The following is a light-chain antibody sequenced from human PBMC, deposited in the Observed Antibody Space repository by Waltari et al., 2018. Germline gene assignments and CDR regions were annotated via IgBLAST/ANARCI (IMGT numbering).Light chain of an antibody. CDR2: LGS. CDR1: QSLLHSNGYNY. CDR3: MQALQTPLT. V-gene: IGKV2-28*01. J-gene: IGKJ4*01. Sequence: DIVMTQSPLSLPVTPGEPASISCRSSQSLLHSNGYNYLDWYLQKPGQSPQLLIYLGSNRASGVPDRLSGSGSGTDFTLKIGRVEAEDVGVYYCMQALQTPLTFGGGTKVEIK.